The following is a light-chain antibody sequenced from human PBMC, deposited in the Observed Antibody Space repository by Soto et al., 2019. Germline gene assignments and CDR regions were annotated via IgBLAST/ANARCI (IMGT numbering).Light chain of an antibody. J-gene: IGKJ2*01. CDR3: QQYDNLRLYT. CDR2: DAS. V-gene: IGKV1-33*01. CDR1: QDISNY. Sequence: DIQMTQSPSSLSASVGDRVTITCQASQDISNYLNWYQQKPGKAPKLLIYDASNLETGVPSRFSGSGSGTDFTFTISSLQTEDIATYYWQQYDNLRLYTFGQGTKLEIK.